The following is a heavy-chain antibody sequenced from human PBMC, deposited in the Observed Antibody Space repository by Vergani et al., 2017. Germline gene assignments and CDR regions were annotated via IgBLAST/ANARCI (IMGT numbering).Heavy chain of an antibody. CDR1: GASIRSSNYY. J-gene: IGHJ5*02. V-gene: IGHV4-39*01. D-gene: IGHD6-19*01. CDR3: ARHSTVEWLVKLGWINP. Sequence: QLQLQESGPGLVKPSATLSLTCSVSGASIRSSNYYWGWIRQPPGKGLEWIASIYYSGGIYYNPSLKSRVTISVDTSKNQFSLKLSSVTAADTAVYFCARHSTVEWLVKLGWINPWGQGILVTVSS. CDR2: IYYSGGI.